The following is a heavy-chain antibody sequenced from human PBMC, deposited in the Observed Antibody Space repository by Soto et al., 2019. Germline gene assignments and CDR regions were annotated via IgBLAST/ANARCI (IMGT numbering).Heavy chain of an antibody. D-gene: IGHD6-13*01. J-gene: IGHJ3*02. Sequence: PGGSLRLSCAASGFTFNNYYLAWIRRAPGKGLEWVSYVSGSGSSVFYTDSLKGRFTMSRDNAKNSLYLQMNSLRAEDTAVYYCAREAGPDAFDIWGQGTMVTVSS. CDR2: VSGSGSSV. CDR3: AREAGPDAFDI. CDR1: GFTFNNYY. V-gene: IGHV3-11*04.